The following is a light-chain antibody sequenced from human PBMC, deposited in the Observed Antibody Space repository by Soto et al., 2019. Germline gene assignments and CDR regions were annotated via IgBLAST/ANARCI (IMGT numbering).Light chain of an antibody. CDR2: GNS. J-gene: IGLJ2*01. CDR3: QSYDSSLSGYVV. V-gene: IGLV1-40*01. Sequence: QSVLTQPPSVSGAPGQWVTISCTGSSSNIGARYDVHWYQHLPGTAPKLLIYGNSNRPSGVPDRFSGSKSGTSASLAITGLQAEDEADYYCQSYDSSLSGYVVFGGGTKLTVL. CDR1: SSNIGARYD.